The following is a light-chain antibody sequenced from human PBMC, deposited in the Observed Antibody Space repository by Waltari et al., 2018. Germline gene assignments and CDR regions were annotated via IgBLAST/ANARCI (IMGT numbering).Light chain of an antibody. CDR2: EVT. CDR1: SSDGGNYNL. V-gene: IGLV2-23*02. CDR3: CSYAGLGIYV. J-gene: IGLJ1*01. Sequence: QSGLTQPASVSGSPGQSITISCTVTSSDGGNYNLVPWYQQYPGKAPKLMVYEVTRRSSGVSDRFSGSKSGNTASLTIYGLQSEDEADYYCCSYAGLGIYVFGTGTKVTVL.